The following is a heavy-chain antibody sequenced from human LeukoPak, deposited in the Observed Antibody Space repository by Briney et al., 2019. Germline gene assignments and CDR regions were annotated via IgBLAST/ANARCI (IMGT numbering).Heavy chain of an antibody. CDR1: GFTFSSYG. Sequence: GGSLRLSCAASGFTFSSYGMNWVRQAPGKGLEWVSSISSSSSYIYYADSVKGRFTISRDNAKNSLYLQMNSLRAEDTAVYYCASEKDVNRDYWGQGTLVTVSS. V-gene: IGHV3-21*01. CDR2: ISSSSSYI. D-gene: IGHD2-15*01. J-gene: IGHJ4*02. CDR3: ASEKDVNRDY.